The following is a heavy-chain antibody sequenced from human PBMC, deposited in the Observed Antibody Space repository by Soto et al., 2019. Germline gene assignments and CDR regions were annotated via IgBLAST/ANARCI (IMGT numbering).Heavy chain of an antibody. CDR1: GFIFSSYS. Sequence: GGSLRLSCAASGFIFSSYSMSWVRQAPGKGLEWVSAINGSGGSTYYADSVKGRFTISRDNSKNTLYLQMNSLRAEDTAVYYCAKAPVVAAPKIYYYYYGMDVWGQGTTVTVSS. CDR3: AKAPVVAAPKIYYYYYGMDV. V-gene: IGHV3-23*01. D-gene: IGHD2-15*01. J-gene: IGHJ6*02. CDR2: INGSGGST.